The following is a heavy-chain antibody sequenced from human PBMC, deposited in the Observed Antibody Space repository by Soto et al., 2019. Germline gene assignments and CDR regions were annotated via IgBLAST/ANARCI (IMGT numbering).Heavy chain of an antibody. CDR1: GNTLDRGD. CDR2: IIPIFGSA. CDR3: ATFISPYYDILTSRDY. Sequence: SGNTLDRGDLHWIKKPPGKGLEWLGRIIPIFGSANYAQKFQGRVTITADESTTTAYMELSSLRSEDTAVYYCATFISPYYDILTSRDYWGQGTLVTVSS. J-gene: IGHJ4*02. V-gene: IGHV1-69*15. D-gene: IGHD3-9*01.